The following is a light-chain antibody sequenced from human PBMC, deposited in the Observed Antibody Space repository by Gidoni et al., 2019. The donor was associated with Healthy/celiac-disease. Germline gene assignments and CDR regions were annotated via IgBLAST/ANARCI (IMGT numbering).Light chain of an antibody. CDR2: QDS. CDR1: KLGDKY. Sequence: SSQLSQPPSASVSPGQTASITCSGDKLGDKYACWYQQKPGQSPVLVIYQDSKRPSGIPERFSGSNSGNTATLTISVTQAMDEADYYCQAWDSSSVVFGGGTKLTVL. J-gene: IGLJ2*01. V-gene: IGLV3-1*01. CDR3: QAWDSSSVV.